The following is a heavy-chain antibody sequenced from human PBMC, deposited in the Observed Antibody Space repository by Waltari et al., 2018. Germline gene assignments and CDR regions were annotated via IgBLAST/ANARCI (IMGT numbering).Heavy chain of an antibody. D-gene: IGHD4-17*01. CDR2: IIPIFGTA. J-gene: IGHJ3*02. Sequence: QVQLVQSGAEVKKPGSSVKVSCKASGGTFSSYAISWVRQAPGQGLEWMGGIIPIFGTANYAQKFQGRVTITTDESTSTAYMELSSLRSDDTAVYYCARGSGGPYGDFSDAFDIWGQGTMVTVSS. CDR1: GGTFSSYA. V-gene: IGHV1-69*05. CDR3: ARGSGGPYGDFSDAFDI.